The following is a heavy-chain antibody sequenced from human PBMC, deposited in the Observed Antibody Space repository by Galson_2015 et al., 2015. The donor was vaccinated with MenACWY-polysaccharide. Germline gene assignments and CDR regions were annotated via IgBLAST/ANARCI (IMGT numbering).Heavy chain of an antibody. V-gene: IGHV1-3*01. CDR3: ARDRCSNRVCYTSVWDH. D-gene: IGHD2-8*01. J-gene: IGHJ4*02. Sequence: SVKVSCKASGYPFTSFAMHWARQAPGQRLEWMGWINVGKGNTQYSQRFQDRVTIIRDTSASTAYMELRSLRSEDTAVYYCARDRCSNRVCYTSVWDHWGQGTLVTVSS. CDR1: GYPFTSFA. CDR2: INVGKGNT.